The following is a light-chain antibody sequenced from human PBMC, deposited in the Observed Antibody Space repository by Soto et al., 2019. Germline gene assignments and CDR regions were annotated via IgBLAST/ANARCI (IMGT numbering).Light chain of an antibody. CDR1: QAITNN. V-gene: IGKV1-9*01. CDR3: QQVKSYPRT. J-gene: IGKJ4*01. Sequence: DIHLTQSPSSLSASVGDRVTITCRARQAITNNVAWYQQKPGNPPKLLIYEESTLHSGVPSRFSGRKVGTQFILTIDSLQPEDFATYYCQQVKSYPRTFGGGTKVEIK. CDR2: EES.